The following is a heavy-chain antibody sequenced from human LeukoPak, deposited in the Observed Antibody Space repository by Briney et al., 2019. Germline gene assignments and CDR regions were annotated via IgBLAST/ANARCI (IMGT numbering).Heavy chain of an antibody. CDR3: ARQAVLLWFGEEMDV. D-gene: IGHD3-10*01. Sequence: GGSLRLSCTASGFTFGDYAMNWFRQAPGKGLEWVGFIRSKAYGGTTEYAASVKGRFTISRDDSKSIAYLQMNSLRAEDTAVYYCARQAVLLWFGEEMDVWGKGTTVTISS. CDR1: GFTFGDYA. CDR2: IRSKAYGGTT. V-gene: IGHV3-49*03. J-gene: IGHJ6*04.